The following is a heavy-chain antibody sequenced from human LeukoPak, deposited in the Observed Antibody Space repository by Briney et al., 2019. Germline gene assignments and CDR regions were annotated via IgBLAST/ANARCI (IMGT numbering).Heavy chain of an antibody. CDR3: ARDSRTDYYYGMDV. J-gene: IGHJ6*02. Sequence: SETLSLTCTVSGGSISSSSYYWGWIRQPPGKGLEWIGSIYYSGSTYYNPSLKSRVTISVDTSKNQFSLKLSSVTAADTAVYYCARDSRTDYYYGMDVWGQGTTVSVSS. D-gene: IGHD3/OR15-3a*01. V-gene: IGHV4-39*07. CDR1: GGSISSSSYY. CDR2: IYYSGST.